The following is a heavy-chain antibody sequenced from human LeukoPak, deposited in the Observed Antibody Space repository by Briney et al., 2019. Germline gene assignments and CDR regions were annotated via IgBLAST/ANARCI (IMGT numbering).Heavy chain of an antibody. V-gene: IGHV3-23*01. CDR1: GFTFSSYA. D-gene: IGHD2-15*01. CDR2: ISGSGDST. J-gene: IGHJ4*02. CDR3: AKDRYGALYYFDY. Sequence: PGGSLRLSCAACGFTFSSYAMSWVRRAPGKGLEWVSAISGSGDSTYYADSVKGRFTISRDNSKNTLYLQMNSLRAEDTAVYYCAKDRYGALYYFDYWGQGTLVTVSS.